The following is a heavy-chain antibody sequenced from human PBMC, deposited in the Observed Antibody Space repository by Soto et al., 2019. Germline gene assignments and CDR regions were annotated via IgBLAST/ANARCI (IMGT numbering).Heavy chain of an antibody. CDR3: ARNRGSSKPYYFDS. V-gene: IGHV4-31*03. Sequence: QVQLQESGPGLVKHSQTLSLTCTVSGASVSSAGIYWSWIRQHPEKVLEWIGYVFYTGITYYTPSLKSRVTISVDTSKNQFYLNLTSVTAADTAVYYCARNRGSSKPYYFDSWGQGTLVTVSS. CDR2: VFYTGIT. CDR1: GASVSSAGIY. D-gene: IGHD1-26*01. J-gene: IGHJ4*02.